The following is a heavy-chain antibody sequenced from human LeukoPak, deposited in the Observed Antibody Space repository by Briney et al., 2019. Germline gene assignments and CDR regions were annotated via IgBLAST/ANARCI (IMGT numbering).Heavy chain of an antibody. CDR1: GFTFSTYS. V-gene: IGHV3-21*01. CDR3: ARDSTSCHDY. D-gene: IGHD2-2*01. Sequence: KPGGSLRLSCAASGFTFSTYSMDWVRQAPGKGLEWVSSVSFTSSSIDYADSVKGRFTISRDNAKNSLFLQMNSLRAEDTAVYYCARDSTSCHDYWGQGTLVTVSS. J-gene: IGHJ4*02. CDR2: VSFTSSSI.